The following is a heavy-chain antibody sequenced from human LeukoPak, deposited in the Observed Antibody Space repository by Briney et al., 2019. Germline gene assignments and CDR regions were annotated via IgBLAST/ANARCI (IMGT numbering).Heavy chain of an antibody. V-gene: IGHV1-46*01. CDR2: INPSGGST. J-gene: IGHJ4*02. Sequence: GASVKVSCKASGYTFTSYYMHWVRQAPGQGLEWMGIINPSGGSTSYAQKFQGRVTMTRDTSTSTVYMELSSLRSEDTAVYYCARALYSDSSGYYPGLDHWGQGTLVTVSS. CDR3: ARALYSDSSGYYPGLDH. CDR1: GYTFTSYY. D-gene: IGHD3-22*01.